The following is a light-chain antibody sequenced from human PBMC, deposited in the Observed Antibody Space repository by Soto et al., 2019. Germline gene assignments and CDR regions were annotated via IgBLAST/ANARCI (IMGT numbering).Light chain of an antibody. V-gene: IGKV1-27*01. CDR3: QQGYSTIT. CDR1: QDISHY. Sequence: DIQMTQSPSSLSASVGDRVTFTCRASQDISHYLAWYQERPGKVPKLLIYYAANLQSGVPSRFSGSGSGTDFTLTIRGLQPEDFATYYCQQGYSTITFGQGTRLEIK. CDR2: YAA. J-gene: IGKJ5*01.